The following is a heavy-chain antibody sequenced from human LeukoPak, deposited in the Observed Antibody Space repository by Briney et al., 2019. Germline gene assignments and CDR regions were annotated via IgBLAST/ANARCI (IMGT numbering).Heavy chain of an antibody. Sequence: SETLSLTCAVYGGSFSGYYWSWIRQPPGKGLEWIGQINHSGSTNYNPSLKSRVTISVDTSNNHFSLKLSSVTAADTAVYYCARGVFEGSSWWNYYYYYYMDVWGKGTTVTVSS. CDR2: INHSGST. V-gene: IGHV4-34*01. J-gene: IGHJ6*03. D-gene: IGHD6-13*01. CDR1: GGSFSGYY. CDR3: ARGVFEGSSWWNYYYYYYMDV.